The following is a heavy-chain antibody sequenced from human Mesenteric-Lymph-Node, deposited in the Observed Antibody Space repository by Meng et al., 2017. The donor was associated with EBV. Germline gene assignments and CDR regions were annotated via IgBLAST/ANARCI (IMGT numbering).Heavy chain of an antibody. CDR1: GDSISGGGYY. D-gene: IGHD5-12*01. J-gene: IGHJ1*01. CDR2: ISYSGNT. V-gene: IGHV4-30-4*01. Sequence: QGQLQEPGPGLLKPSQTLSLTCGVAGDSISGGGYYWSWIRQPPGKGLEWIGYISYSGNTYYNTSLKSRLTISLDTSKNQFSLKLKSVTAADTAVYYCARALYSGYDYFDWGQGTLVTVSS. CDR3: ARALYSGYDYFD.